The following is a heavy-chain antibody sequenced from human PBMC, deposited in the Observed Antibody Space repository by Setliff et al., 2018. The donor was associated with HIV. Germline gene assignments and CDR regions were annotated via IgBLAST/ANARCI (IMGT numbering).Heavy chain of an antibody. CDR2: IKQDGTAT. V-gene: IGHV3-7*01. J-gene: IGHJ5*02. D-gene: IGHD4-17*01. CDR1: GFTLSSYW. Sequence: GGSLRLSCAASGFTLSSYWMSWVRQAPGKGLEWVANIKQDGTATNYVDSVKGRSTISRDNAKNSLYLQMNSLRAEDTAVYFCVKDRDYGDNLLLLNWFDPWGQGTLVTVSS. CDR3: VKDRDYGDNLLLLNWFDP.